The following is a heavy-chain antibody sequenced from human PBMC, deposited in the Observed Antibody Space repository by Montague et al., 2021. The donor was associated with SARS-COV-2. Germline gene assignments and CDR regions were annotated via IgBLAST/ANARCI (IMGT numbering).Heavy chain of an antibody. Sequence: SETLSLTYTVSGGSISSYYWNWIRQSPGKGLEWIGYVYYSGSTKYNPSCKSGVTMLVDTSKRQMSLRLNSVTAADTAVYYCAGDRGRFRHFELWGRGTLVTVSS. CDR3: AGDRGRFRHFEL. J-gene: IGHJ2*01. CDR2: VYYSGST. V-gene: IGHV4-59*01. CDR1: GGSISSYY. D-gene: IGHD5-12*01.